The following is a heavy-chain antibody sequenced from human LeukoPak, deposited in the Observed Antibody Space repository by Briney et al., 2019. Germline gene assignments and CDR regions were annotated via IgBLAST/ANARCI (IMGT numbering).Heavy chain of an antibody. V-gene: IGHV3-21*01. CDR2: ISASSDYI. CDR3: ARLAVGGHFDY. J-gene: IGHJ4*02. Sequence: GGSLRLSCAASGFTFSRYSMNWVRQAPGRGLEWVSSISASSDYIHYADSLKGRFTISRDNSRNSLYLHMNSLRADDTAVYYCARLAVGGHFDYWGQGTLVTVSS. D-gene: IGHD6-19*01. CDR1: GFTFSRYS.